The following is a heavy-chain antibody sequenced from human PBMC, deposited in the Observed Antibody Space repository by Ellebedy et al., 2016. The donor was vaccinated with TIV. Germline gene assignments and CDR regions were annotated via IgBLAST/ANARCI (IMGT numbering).Heavy chain of an antibody. Sequence: AASVKVSCKASGYTFTSYYMHWVRQAPGQGLEWMGWINPNSGGTNYAQKFQGWVTMTRDTSISTAYMELSRLRSDDTAVYYCARVASSGWYEAFDYWGQGTLVTVSS. J-gene: IGHJ4*02. CDR3: ARVASSGWYEAFDY. CDR1: GYTFTSYY. V-gene: IGHV1-2*04. CDR2: INPNSGGT. D-gene: IGHD6-19*01.